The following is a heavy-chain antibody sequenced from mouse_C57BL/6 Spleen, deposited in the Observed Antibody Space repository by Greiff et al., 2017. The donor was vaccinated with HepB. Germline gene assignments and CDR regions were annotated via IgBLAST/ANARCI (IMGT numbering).Heavy chain of an antibody. D-gene: IGHD3-2*02. J-gene: IGHJ4*01. Sequence: VQLQQSGAELVRPGASVKLSCKASGYTFTDYYINWVKQRPGQGLEWIARIYPGSGNTYYNEKFKGKATLTAEKSSSTAYMQLSSLTSEDSAVYFCARGVDSSKWGYYAMDYWGQGTSVTVSS. CDR3: ARGVDSSKWGYYAMDY. V-gene: IGHV1-76*01. CDR2: IYPGSGNT. CDR1: GYTFTDYY.